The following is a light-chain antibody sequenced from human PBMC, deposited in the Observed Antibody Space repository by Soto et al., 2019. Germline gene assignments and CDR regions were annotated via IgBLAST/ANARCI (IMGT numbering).Light chain of an antibody. V-gene: IGLV2-8*01. CDR1: SSDVGGHNY. CDR2: EVT. J-gene: IGLJ2*01. CDR3: SSYAGSDNPVV. Sequence: QSALTQPRSVSGSPGQSVTISCTGTSSDVGGHNYVSWYQQHPGKAPKFIIYEVTKRPSGVPDRFSGSKSGNTASLTVSGLQAADEADYYCSSYAGSDNPVVFGGGTKLTVL.